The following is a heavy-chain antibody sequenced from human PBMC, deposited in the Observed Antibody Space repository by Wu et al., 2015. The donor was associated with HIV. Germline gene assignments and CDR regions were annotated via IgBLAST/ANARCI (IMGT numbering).Heavy chain of an antibody. CDR1: GYTLSKLS. D-gene: IGHD3-10*01. Sequence: HDQLIQSGAEVKKPGASVKVSCKVSGYTLSKLSMHWVRQAPGKGLEWMGGTTPMFGTTNYAQKFQGRVRITSDVYTGTVYMELRSLRSEDTAIYYCARELEDPAIMVRAGFDPWGQGTLVTVSS. J-gene: IGHJ5*02. V-gene: IGHV1-24*01. CDR2: TTPMFGTT. CDR3: ARELEDPAIMVRAGFDP.